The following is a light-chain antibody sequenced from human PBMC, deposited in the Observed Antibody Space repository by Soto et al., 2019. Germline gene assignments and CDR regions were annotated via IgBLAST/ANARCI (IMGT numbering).Light chain of an antibody. CDR1: QSVSMW. Sequence: DTQMTQSPSTLSASVGDTVTITCRASQSVSMWLAWFQKKPGKAPRLMXYGASNLESGVPSRFSGSGSGAQLTLTISSLQTEDAATYYCQQYNTYLTWTFGQGTKVDI. CDR3: QQYNTYLTWT. J-gene: IGKJ1*01. CDR2: GAS. V-gene: IGKV1-5*01.